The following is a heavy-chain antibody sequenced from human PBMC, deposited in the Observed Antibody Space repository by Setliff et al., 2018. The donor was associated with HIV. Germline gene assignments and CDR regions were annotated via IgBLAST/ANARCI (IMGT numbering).Heavy chain of an antibody. CDR1: GYTFTSFA. V-gene: IGHV1-3*01. J-gene: IGHJ6*03. CDR3: ARDKGGQFFFYYMDV. Sequence: GASVKVSCKASGYTFTSFAMHWVRQAPGQRLEWMGWINVGNGDTKFSQKLQGRVTITRDISASTVYLDLSRLRSEDTAVYSCARDKGGQFFFYYMDVWGKGTTITVSS. CDR2: INVGNGDT. D-gene: IGHD3-16*01.